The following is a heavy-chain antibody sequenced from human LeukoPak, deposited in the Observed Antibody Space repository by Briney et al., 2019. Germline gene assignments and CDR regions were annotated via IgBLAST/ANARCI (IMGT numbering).Heavy chain of an antibody. CDR1: GVSISSYY. J-gene: IGHJ5*02. V-gene: IGHV4-59*01. D-gene: IGHD6-13*01. Sequence: SETLSLTCTVSGVSISSYYWSWIRQPPGMGLEWIGCIYYSGSTNYNPSLKSRVTISVDTSKSQFSLKLSSVTAADTAVYYCASQTSEAAAGQNWFDPWGQGTLVTVSS. CDR3: ASQTSEAAAGQNWFDP. CDR2: IYYSGST.